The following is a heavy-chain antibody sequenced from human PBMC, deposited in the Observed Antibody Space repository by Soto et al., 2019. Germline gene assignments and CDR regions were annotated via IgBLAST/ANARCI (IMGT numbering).Heavy chain of an antibody. D-gene: IGHD3-9*01. Sequence: SETLSLTCTVSGGSFSPNYWSWIRQPPGKGLEWVGYIYYGGTTSYNPSLQSRVTISLETPKSQFSLRLSSVTAADTAVYYCARHPGYYDILTGYTTYYFDSWGQGILVTVSS. CDR1: GGSFSPNY. CDR2: IYYGGTT. CDR3: ARHPGYYDILTGYTTYYFDS. J-gene: IGHJ4*02. V-gene: IGHV4-59*08.